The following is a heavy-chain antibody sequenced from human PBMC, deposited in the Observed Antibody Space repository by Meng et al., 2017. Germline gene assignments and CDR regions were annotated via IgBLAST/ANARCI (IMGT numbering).Heavy chain of an antibody. V-gene: IGHV3-64*02. CDR3: AREEKGDYDY. CDR2: ISGDGSRT. D-gene: IGHD2-21*01. J-gene: IGHJ4*02. Sequence: GGSLRLSCAASGFTFSAFPTHWVRQAPGKGLESVSAISGDGSRTYYADSVKGRFTISRDNSRNTLYLQMGSLRTEDTAVYYCAREEKGDYDYLAQGT. CDR1: GFTFSAFP.